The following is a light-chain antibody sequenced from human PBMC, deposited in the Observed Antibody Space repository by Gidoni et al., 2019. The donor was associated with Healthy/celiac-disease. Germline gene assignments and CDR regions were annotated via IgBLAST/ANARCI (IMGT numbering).Light chain of an antibody. CDR1: QSISSW. CDR2: RTS. CDR3: QQYNSYPWT. J-gene: IGKJ1*01. V-gene: IGKV1-5*03. Sequence: DIQMTQPPSTLAAPVGDRVTTPCRASQSISSWLAWYQQKPGKAPELLIYRTSSLESGVPSGFSGSRCETEFTLTINSLQPKGFETYCCQQYNSYPWTFGQGTRVEIK.